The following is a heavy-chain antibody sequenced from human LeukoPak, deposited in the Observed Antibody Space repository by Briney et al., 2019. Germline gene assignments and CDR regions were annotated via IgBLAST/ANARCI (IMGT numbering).Heavy chain of an antibody. CDR2: IGYDGSNK. CDR3: AKDRADRSSWHDAFDI. CDR1: GFTFSSYG. V-gene: IGHV3-30*02. Sequence: PGGSLRLSCAASGFTFSSYGMHWVRQAPAKGLAWVAFIGYDGSNKYSADSVKGRFIITRDNSKNTLYLQMNSLKPEDTAVYYCAKDRADRSSWHDAFDIWGQGTMVTVS. D-gene: IGHD6-13*01. J-gene: IGHJ3*02.